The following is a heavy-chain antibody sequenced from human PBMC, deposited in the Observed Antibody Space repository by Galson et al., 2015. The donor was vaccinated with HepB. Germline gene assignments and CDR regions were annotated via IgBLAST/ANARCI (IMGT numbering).Heavy chain of an antibody. V-gene: IGHV3-30*18. J-gene: IGHJ3*02. D-gene: IGHD1-1*01. CDR3: AKDWSLWNDDYSAFDI. CDR2: ISYDGSNK. CDR1: GFTFSSYG. Sequence: SLRLAGADSGFTFSSYGMHWVRQAPGKGLEWGAVISYDGSNKYYADSVKGRFTISRDNSKNTLYLQMNSLRAEDTAVYYCAKDWSLWNDDYSAFDIWGQGTMVTVSS.